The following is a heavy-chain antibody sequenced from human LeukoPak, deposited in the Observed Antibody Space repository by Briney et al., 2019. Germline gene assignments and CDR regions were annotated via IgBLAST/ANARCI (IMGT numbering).Heavy chain of an antibody. CDR1: GFTFSNYA. V-gene: IGHV3-64D*06. J-gene: IGHJ4*02. CDR2: ISGNGGST. CDR3: VKGTGLYYYDSSDYFDY. D-gene: IGHD3-22*01. Sequence: GGSLRLSCSASGFTFSNYAMHWVRQAPGKGLEYVSAISGNGGSTYYADSVKGRFTISADSSRNTLYLQMSTLRAEDTAVYYCVKGTGLYYYDSSDYFDYWGQGTLVTVSS.